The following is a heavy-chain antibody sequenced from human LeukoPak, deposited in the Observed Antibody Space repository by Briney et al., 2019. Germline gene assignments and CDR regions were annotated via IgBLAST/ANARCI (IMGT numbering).Heavy chain of an antibody. CDR3: ARDYGDYFRWFDP. V-gene: IGHV4-31*03. D-gene: IGHD4-17*01. Sequence: SETLSLTCTVSGDSISSGGYHWTWIRQHPGKGLERIGYISYSGSTYYNPSLKSRVNISMDTSKNQFSLSLTSVTAADTAVYYCARDYGDYFRWFDPWGREPWSPSPQ. CDR1: GDSISSGGYH. J-gene: IGHJ5*02. CDR2: ISYSGST.